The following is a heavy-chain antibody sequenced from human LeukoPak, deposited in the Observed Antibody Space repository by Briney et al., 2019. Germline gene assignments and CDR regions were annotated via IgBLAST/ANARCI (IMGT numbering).Heavy chain of an antibody. V-gene: IGHV1-18*01. CDR3: ARGWSPGITIFGVVTYYYYMDV. CDR1: GYTFTSYG. CDR2: ISAYNGNT. Sequence: ASVKVSCKASGYTFTSYGISWVRQAPGQGLEWMGWISAYNGNTNYAQKFQGRVTITTDESTSTAYMELSSLRSEDTAVYYCARGWSPGITIFGVVTYYYYMDVWGKGTTVTVSS. D-gene: IGHD3-3*01. J-gene: IGHJ6*03.